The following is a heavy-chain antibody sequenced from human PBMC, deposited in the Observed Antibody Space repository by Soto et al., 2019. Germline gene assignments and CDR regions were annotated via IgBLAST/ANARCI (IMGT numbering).Heavy chain of an antibody. CDR2: TYYRSKWYN. J-gene: IGHJ6*02. Sequence: SQTLSLTCAISGDSVSSNSAAWNWIRQSPSRGLEWLGRTYYRSKWYNDYAVSVKSRITINPDTSKNQFSLQLNSVTPEDTAVYYCARVVAVAEYYYYCMDVWGQGTTGTVSS. CDR3: ARVVAVAEYYYYCMDV. V-gene: IGHV6-1*01. CDR1: GDSVSSNSAA. D-gene: IGHD6-19*01.